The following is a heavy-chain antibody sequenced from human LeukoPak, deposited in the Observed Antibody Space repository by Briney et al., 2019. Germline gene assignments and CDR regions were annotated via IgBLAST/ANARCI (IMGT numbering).Heavy chain of an antibody. J-gene: IGHJ3*02. CDR3: ARAKYSSSWEDAFDI. Sequence: SETLSLICTVSGGSISSYYWSWIRQPPGKGLEWIGYIYYSGSTNYNPSLKSRVTISVDTSKNQFSLKLSSVTAADTAVYYCARAKYSSSWEDAFDIWGQGTMVTVSS. CDR2: IYYSGST. V-gene: IGHV4-59*01. CDR1: GGSISSYY. D-gene: IGHD6-13*01.